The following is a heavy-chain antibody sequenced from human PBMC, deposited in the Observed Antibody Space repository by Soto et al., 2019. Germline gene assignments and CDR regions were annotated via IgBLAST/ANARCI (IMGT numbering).Heavy chain of an antibody. CDR2: VDQRGST. V-gene: IGHV4-34*02. Sequence: QVHLQQRGAGLLKPSETLSLNCVVSGESFSGYYWSWIRQTPGMGLEWIVEVDQRGSTTYNPSLKKRASISIDSSKNMFSLALTSVTAADTAIYFCARYEYGNSLYGVDVWGQGTRVTVSS. D-gene: IGHD1-7*01. CDR3: ARYEYGNSLYGVDV. J-gene: IGHJ6*02. CDR1: GESFSGYY.